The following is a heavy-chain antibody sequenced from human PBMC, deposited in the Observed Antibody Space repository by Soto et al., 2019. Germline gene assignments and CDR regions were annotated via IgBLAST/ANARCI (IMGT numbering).Heavy chain of an antibody. CDR3: ARGSGSYYPSEPNWFDP. V-gene: IGHV4-31*03. D-gene: IGHD3-10*01. Sequence: SETLSLTCTVSGGSISSGGYYWSWIRQHPGKGLEWIGYIYYSGSTYYNPSLKSRVTISVDTSKNQFSLKLSSVTAADTAVYYCARGSGSYYPSEPNWFDPWGQGTLVTVSS. CDR1: GGSISSGGYY. J-gene: IGHJ5*02. CDR2: IYYSGST.